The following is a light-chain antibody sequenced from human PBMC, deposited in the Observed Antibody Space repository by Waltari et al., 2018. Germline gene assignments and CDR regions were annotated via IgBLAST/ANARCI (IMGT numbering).Light chain of an antibody. V-gene: IGLV3-1*01. CDR3: QAWASRTAFVL. CDR1: RMVDQN. CDR2: QGT. J-gene: IGLJ2*01. Sequence: SYELTQPPSVSVSPGQTATITCSGDRMVDQNHCWYQQRPAQSPVLVISQGTRRPSWIPERFSGSTSENTATLIVSGAQAMDEAYYYCQAWASRTAFVLFGGGTKLTVL.